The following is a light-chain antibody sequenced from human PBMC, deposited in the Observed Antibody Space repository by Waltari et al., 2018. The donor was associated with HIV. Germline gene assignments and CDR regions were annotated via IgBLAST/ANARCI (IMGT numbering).Light chain of an antibody. CDR2: WAS. CDR1: QSVLYSATKKNS. V-gene: IGKV4-1*01. J-gene: IGKJ4*01. CDR3: QQYYTTPLS. Sequence: DFVMTQSPDSLVVFPGGSDSLNCKSSQSVLYSATKKNSLAWYQQKPGQPPKLLISWASTRESGVPARFSGSGSGTDFTLTINNLQAEDVAVYYCQQYYTTPLSFGGGTKVEIK.